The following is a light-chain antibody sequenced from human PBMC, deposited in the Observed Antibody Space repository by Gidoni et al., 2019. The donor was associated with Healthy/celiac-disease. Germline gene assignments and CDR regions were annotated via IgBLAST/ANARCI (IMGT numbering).Light chain of an antibody. CDR2: LGS. Sequence: DIVMTQSPLSLPVTPGEPASISCRSSQSLLHSNGYNYLDWYLQKPGQSPQLLIYLGSNRASGVPERLSGSGSGTDLTLKISRVEAEDVGVYYCMQALQTPTFGGGTKVEIK. CDR1: QSLLHSNGYNY. CDR3: MQALQTPT. V-gene: IGKV2-28*01. J-gene: IGKJ4*01.